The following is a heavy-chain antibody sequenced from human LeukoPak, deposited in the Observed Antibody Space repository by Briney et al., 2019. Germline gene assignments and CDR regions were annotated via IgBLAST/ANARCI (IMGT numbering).Heavy chain of an antibody. CDR3: ARRYSSSWYHWFDP. D-gene: IGHD6-13*01. Sequence: ASVKVSCKASGYTFTSYGISWVRQAPGQGLEWMGWITAYNGNTNYAQKLQGRVTMTTDTSTSTAYMELRSLRSDDTAVYYCARRYSSSWYHWFDPWGQGTLVTVSS. CDR1: GYTFTSYG. V-gene: IGHV1-18*01. CDR2: ITAYNGNT. J-gene: IGHJ5*02.